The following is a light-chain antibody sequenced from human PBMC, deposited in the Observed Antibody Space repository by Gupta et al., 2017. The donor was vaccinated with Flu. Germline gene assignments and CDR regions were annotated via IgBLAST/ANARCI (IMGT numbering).Light chain of an antibody. CDR3: QQYKSYPWT. J-gene: IGKJ1*01. V-gene: IGKV1-5*03. CDR1: QSISSW. Sequence: DIQMTQSPSTLSASVRDRVTITCRASQSISSWLSWYQQKPGKAPKLLIYKASSLESGVPSRFSGSGSGTEFTLTISSLQPDDFATYYCQQYKSYPWTFGQGTKVEIK. CDR2: KAS.